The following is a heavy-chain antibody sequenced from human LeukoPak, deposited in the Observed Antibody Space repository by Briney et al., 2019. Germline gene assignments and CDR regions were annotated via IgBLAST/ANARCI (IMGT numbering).Heavy chain of an antibody. CDR1: GGSISSGGYS. Sequence: SETLSLTCAVSGGSISSGGYSCSWIRQPPGKGLEWIGYIYHSGSTYYNPSLKSRVTISADRSKNQFSLKLSSVTAADTAVYYCARARVGIGGFDYWGQGALVTVSS. V-gene: IGHV4-30-2*01. J-gene: IGHJ4*02. CDR2: IYHSGST. CDR3: ARARVGIGGFDY. D-gene: IGHD3-16*01.